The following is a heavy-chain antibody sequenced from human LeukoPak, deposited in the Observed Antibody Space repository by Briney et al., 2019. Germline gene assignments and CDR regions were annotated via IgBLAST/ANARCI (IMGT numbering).Heavy chain of an antibody. CDR1: GFTFSSYW. CDR3: ARGSTQYSSGWYGLDY. V-gene: IGHV3-74*01. D-gene: IGHD6-19*01. Sequence: GGSLRLSCAASGFTFSSYWMHWVRQAPGKGLVCVSRVNSDGSSTTYTDSVKGRFTISRDNAKNTLYLQMNRLRAEDTAVYYCARGSTQYSSGWYGLDYWGQGTLVSVSS. CDR2: VNSDGSST. J-gene: IGHJ4*02.